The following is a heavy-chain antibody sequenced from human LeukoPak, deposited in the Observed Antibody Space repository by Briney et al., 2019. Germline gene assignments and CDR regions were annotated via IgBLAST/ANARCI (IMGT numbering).Heavy chain of an antibody. J-gene: IGHJ2*01. CDR3: ARNDRGPSSGLRPGYWYFDL. CDR1: GYTFTSYG. V-gene: IGHV1-18*01. Sequence: ASVKVSCKASGYTFTSYGISWVRQAPGQGLERMGWISAYNGNTNYAQKLQGRVTMTTDTSTSTAYMELRSLRSDDTAVYYCARNDRGPSSGLRPGYWYFDLWGRGTLVTVSS. D-gene: IGHD6-19*01. CDR2: ISAYNGNT.